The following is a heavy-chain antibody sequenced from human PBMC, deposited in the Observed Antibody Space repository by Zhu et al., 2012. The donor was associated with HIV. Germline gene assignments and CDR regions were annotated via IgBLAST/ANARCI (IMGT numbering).Heavy chain of an antibody. CDR1: GYSISSGYY. J-gene: IGHJ4*02. D-gene: IGHD1-26*01. Sequence: QVQLQESGPGLVKPSETLSLTCAVSGYSISSGYYWGWIRQPPGKGLECIGNIFHSGSTYYNPSLKSRVTISVDTSKNQFSLKLSSVTAADTAVYYCARILVGTLRPDYWGQGALGHRLL. V-gene: IGHV4-38-2*01. CDR3: ARILVGTLRPDY. CDR2: IFHSGST.